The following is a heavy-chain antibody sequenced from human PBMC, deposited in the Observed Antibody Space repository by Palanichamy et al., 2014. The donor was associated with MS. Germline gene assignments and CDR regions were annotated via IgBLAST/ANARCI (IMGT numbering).Heavy chain of an antibody. Sequence: QVQLQESGPGLVKPSETLSLTCTVSGGSISSSSYYWGWIRQPPGKGLEWIGSIYYSGSTYYNPSLKSRVTISVDTSKNQFSLKLNSVTAADTAVYYCAREDKYYHDSSGYYSSWGQGTLVTVSS. CDR2: IYYSGST. CDR1: GGSISSSSYY. CDR3: AREDKYYHDSSGYYSS. V-gene: IGHV4-39*01. J-gene: IGHJ5*02. D-gene: IGHD3-22*01.